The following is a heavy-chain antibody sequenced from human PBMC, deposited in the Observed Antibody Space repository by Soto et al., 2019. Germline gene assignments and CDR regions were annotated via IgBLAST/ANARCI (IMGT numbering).Heavy chain of an antibody. CDR3: ARSYSSGWYLSLSYFDY. CDR1: GGSISSSSYY. J-gene: IGHJ4*02. V-gene: IGHV4-39*01. CDR2: IYYSGST. D-gene: IGHD6-19*01. Sequence: KTSETLSLTCTVSGGSISSSSYYWGWIRQPPGKGLEWIGSIYYSGSTYYNPSLKSRVTISVDTSKNQFSLKLSSVTAADTAVYYCARSYSSGWYLSLSYFDYWGQGTLVTVSS.